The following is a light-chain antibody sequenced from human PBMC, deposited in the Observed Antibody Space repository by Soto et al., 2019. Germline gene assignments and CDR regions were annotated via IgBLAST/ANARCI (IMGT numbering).Light chain of an antibody. V-gene: IGKV1-39*01. CDR1: QSISSY. CDR3: QHSNSTPPYT. CDR2: AAS. J-gene: IGKJ2*01. Sequence: DIQMTQSPSSLSASVGDRVTITCRASQSISSYLNWYQQKPGKAPKLLIYAASSLQSGVPSRFSGSGSGTDFTLTISSLQPEDFATYYCQHSNSTPPYTFGQGTKLEIK.